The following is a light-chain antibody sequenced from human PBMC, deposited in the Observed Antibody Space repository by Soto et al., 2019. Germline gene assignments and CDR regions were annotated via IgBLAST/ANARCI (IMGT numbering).Light chain of an antibody. Sequence: DLVMTQSPLSLPVAPGEPASISCRSSQSLLHRNGNNYLVWYLQKPGQSPQLLLYLGSTRASGVPDRFSGSGSGTDFTLPSSRVDAEFAGVYYCMLALETPPTFGQVTKLEIK. CDR1: QSLLHRNGNNY. V-gene: IGKV2-28*01. CDR2: LGS. CDR3: MLALETPPT. J-gene: IGKJ2*01.